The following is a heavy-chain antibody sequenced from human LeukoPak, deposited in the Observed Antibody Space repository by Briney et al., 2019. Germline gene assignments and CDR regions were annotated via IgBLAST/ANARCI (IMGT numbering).Heavy chain of an antibody. CDR3: ARAVTGSFDY. J-gene: IGHJ4*02. CDR2: ISSGSKYI. V-gene: IGHV3-21*01. CDR1: GFSFSSYS. Sequence: PGGSLTLSCAASGFSFSSYSMNWVRQAPGKGLEWVSSISSGSKYIYNADSLKGRFTISRDNAKNSLYLQMNSLRAEDTAVYYCARAVTGSFDYWGQGTLVTVSS. D-gene: IGHD4-11*01.